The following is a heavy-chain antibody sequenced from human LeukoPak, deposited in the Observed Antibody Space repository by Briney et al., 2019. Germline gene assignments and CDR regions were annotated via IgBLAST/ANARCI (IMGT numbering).Heavy chain of an antibody. CDR3: ARRAYGDYGRWYYDL. J-gene: IGHJ2*01. CDR1: GFTFSNYD. V-gene: IGHV3-13*01. Sequence: GGSLRLSCAAAGFTFSNYDMHWVRQPSGRGLEWVSAIDAAGDTNYPDSVKGRIAISRENAKSSLYLQMNSLRVGDTAVYYCARRAYGDYGRWYYDLWGRGTLVTVSS. CDR2: IDAAGDT. D-gene: IGHD4-17*01.